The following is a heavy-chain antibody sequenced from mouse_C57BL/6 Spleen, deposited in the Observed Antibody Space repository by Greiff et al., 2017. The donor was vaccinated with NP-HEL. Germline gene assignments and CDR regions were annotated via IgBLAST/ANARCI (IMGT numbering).Heavy chain of an antibody. J-gene: IGHJ2*01. CDR1: GYTFTSYW. Sequence: VKLQQPGAELVKPGASVKMSCKASGYTFTSYWITWVKQRPGQGLEWIGDIYPGSGSTNYNEKFKNKATLTVDTSSSTAYMQLSSLTSEDSAVYYCARRQLRLPLDYWGQGTTLTVSS. CDR3: ARRQLRLPLDY. V-gene: IGHV1-55*01. D-gene: IGHD3-2*02. CDR2: IYPGSGST.